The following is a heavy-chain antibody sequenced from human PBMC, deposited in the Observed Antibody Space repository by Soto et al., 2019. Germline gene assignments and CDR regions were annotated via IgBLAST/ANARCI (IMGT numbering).Heavy chain of an antibody. CDR3: ARDNYGDTYSFDS. D-gene: IGHD4-17*01. CDR1: GGSISSGAYY. CDR2: IYYSGGT. V-gene: IGHV4-30-4*01. Sequence: QVQLQESGPGLVKPSQTLSLTCTVSGGSISSGAYYWSWVRQPPGKGLEWIGYIYYSGGTYYNPSLKSRVTISVDTSKNQSSRKLSSVTATDTAVYYCARDNYGDTYSFDSWGQGTLVTVSS. J-gene: IGHJ4*02.